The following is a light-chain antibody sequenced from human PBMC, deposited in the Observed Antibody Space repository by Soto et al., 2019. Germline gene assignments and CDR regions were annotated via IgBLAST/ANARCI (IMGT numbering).Light chain of an antibody. Sequence: EIVMTQSPATLSVSPGERATRSCRSIQTVSRNLAWYQQKPGQAPRLLFYGASTRATGIPARFSGSGSGTEFTLTISSLQSEDFAVYYCQHYYNWPRTFGQGTKVDIK. CDR1: QTVSRN. CDR3: QHYYNWPRT. J-gene: IGKJ1*01. CDR2: GAS. V-gene: IGKV3-15*01.